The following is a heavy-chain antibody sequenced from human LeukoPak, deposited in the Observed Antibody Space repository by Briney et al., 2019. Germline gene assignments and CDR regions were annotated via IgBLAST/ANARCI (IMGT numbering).Heavy chain of an antibody. CDR1: GGSISSYY. CDR2: IYYSGST. V-gene: IGHV4-59*01. J-gene: IGHJ3*02. D-gene: IGHD1-26*01. Sequence: SETLSLTCTDSGGSISSYYWSWIRQPPGKGLEWIGYIYYSGSTNYNPSLKSRVTISVDTSKNQFSLKLSSVTAADTAVYYCAAKERGSYWGLDAFDIWGQGTMVTVSS. CDR3: AAKERGSYWGLDAFDI.